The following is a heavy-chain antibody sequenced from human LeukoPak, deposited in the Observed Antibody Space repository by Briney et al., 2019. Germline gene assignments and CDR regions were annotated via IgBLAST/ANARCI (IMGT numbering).Heavy chain of an antibody. V-gene: IGHV1-18*01. Sequence: ASVKVSCKASGYTFTSYGIGWVRQAPGQGLEWMGWISAYNGNTNYAQKFQGRVTMTRDTSISTAYMELSRLRSDDTAVYYCARAEATVVVVAATFAYWGQGTLVTASS. J-gene: IGHJ4*02. CDR3: ARAEATVVVVAATFAY. CDR1: GYTFTSYG. D-gene: IGHD2-15*01. CDR2: ISAYNGNT.